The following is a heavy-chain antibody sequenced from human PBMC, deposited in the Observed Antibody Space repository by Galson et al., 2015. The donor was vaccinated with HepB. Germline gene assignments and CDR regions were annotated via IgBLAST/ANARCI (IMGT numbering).Heavy chain of an antibody. D-gene: IGHD3-22*01. J-gene: IGHJ5*02. CDR1: GGTFSSYA. CDR2: IIPIFGTA. CDR3: ARADYYDSSDTSP. Sequence: SVTVSCKASGGTFSSYAISWVRQAPGQGLEWMGGIIPIFGTANYAQKFQGRVTITADESTSTAYMELSSLRSEDTAVYYCARADYYDSSDTSPWGQGTLVTVSS. V-gene: IGHV1-69*13.